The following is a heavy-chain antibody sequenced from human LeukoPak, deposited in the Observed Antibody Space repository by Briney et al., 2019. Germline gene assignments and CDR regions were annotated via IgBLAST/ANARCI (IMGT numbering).Heavy chain of an antibody. V-gene: IGHV4-34*01. CDR3: AASIWFGIYPDY. J-gene: IGHJ4*02. D-gene: IGHD3-10*01. Sequence: ASETLSLTCAVYSGSFSGYYWTWFRQPPGKGLEWIGEFNHNWGTKYNPSLNSRVTISVDTSNNHLSLKLTSVTAADTAVYYCAASIWFGIYPDYWGQGTLVTVSS. CDR2: FNHNWGT. CDR1: SGSFSGYY.